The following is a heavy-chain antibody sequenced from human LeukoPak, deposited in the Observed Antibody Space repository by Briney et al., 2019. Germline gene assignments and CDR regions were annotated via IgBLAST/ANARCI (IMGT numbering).Heavy chain of an antibody. D-gene: IGHD3-3*01. V-gene: IGHV3-30*18. Sequence: GGSLRLSCAASGFTFSSYGMHWVRQAPGKGLEWVAVISYDGSNKYYADSVKGRFTISRDNSKNTLYLQMNSLRAEDTAAYYCTKVSYDFWSGYYYWGQGTLVTVSS. J-gene: IGHJ4*02. CDR3: TKVSYDFWSGYYY. CDR1: GFTFSSYG. CDR2: ISYDGSNK.